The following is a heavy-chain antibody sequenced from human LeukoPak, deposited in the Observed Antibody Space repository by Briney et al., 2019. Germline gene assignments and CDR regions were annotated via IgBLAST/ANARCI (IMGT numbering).Heavy chain of an antibody. CDR3: ARLYSAGSGYPFQH. Sequence: GGSLRLSCAASGFTFSSYWMHWVRQAPGKGLVWVSRINSDESSTTYADSVKGRFTISRDNAKNTLYLQMNSLRAEDTAVYYCARLYSAGSGYPFQHWGQGTLVTVSS. CDR1: GFTFSSYW. CDR2: INSDESST. J-gene: IGHJ1*01. D-gene: IGHD3-22*01. V-gene: IGHV3-74*01.